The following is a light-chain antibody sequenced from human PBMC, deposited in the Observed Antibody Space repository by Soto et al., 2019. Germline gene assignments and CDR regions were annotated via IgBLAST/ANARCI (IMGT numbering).Light chain of an antibody. CDR3: QQYNNCPYT. J-gene: IGKJ2*01. CDR2: GAS. CDR1: QRVSSN. V-gene: IGKV3-15*01. Sequence: EVVMTQSPATLSVSPGERATLSCRASQRVSSNLAWYQQKPGQAPRLLIYGASTRVTGLPARFSGSGSGTELTLTISSLQSEDFAGYYCQQYNNCPYTFGQGTKLDIK.